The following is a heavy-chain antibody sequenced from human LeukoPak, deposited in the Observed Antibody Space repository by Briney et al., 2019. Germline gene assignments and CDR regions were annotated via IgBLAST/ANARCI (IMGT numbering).Heavy chain of an antibody. Sequence: PGGSLRLSCAASGFTFSSYWMSWVRQAPGKGLEWVANIKQDGSEKYYVDSVKGRFTISRDNAKNSLYLQMNSLRAEDTAVYYCANSDYYDSSGYPEYFQHWGQGTLVTVSS. CDR1: GFTFSSYW. CDR2: IKQDGSEK. CDR3: ANSDYYDSSGYPEYFQH. D-gene: IGHD3-22*01. J-gene: IGHJ1*01. V-gene: IGHV3-7*01.